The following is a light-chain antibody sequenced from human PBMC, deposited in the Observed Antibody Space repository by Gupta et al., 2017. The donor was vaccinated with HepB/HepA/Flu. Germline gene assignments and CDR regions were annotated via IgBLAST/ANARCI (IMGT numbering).Light chain of an antibody. CDR1: NIGSKS. Sequence: SYVLTQPPSVSVAPGKTARITCGGNNIGSKSVHWYQQRPAQAPVLVIYDDSDRPSGIPERFSGSNSGNTATLTISGVEAGDEADYYCQLWHMSTDHRIFGGGTKLTVL. CDR3: QLWHMSTDHRI. J-gene: IGLJ2*01. V-gene: IGLV3-21*04. CDR2: DDS.